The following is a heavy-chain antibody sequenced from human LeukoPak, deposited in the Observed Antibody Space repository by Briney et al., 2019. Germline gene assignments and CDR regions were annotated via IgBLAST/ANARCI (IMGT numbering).Heavy chain of an antibody. V-gene: IGHV3-23*01. J-gene: IGHJ3*02. CDR3: AKVRVLRYFDWLPTIDAFDI. CDR2: ISGSGGST. CDR1: GFTFSSYG. Sequence: GGTLRLSCAASGFTFSSYGMNWVRQAPGKGLEWVSAISGSGGSTYYADSVKGRFTISRDNSKNTLYLQMNSLRAEDTAVYYCAKVRVLRYFDWLPTIDAFDIWGQGTMVTVSS. D-gene: IGHD3-9*01.